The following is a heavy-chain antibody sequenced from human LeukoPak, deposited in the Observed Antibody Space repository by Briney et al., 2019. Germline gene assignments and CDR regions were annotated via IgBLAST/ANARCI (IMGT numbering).Heavy chain of an antibody. CDR1: GYTFTRYD. J-gene: IGHJ4*02. CDR3: ARVDGSPDS. D-gene: IGHD2-15*01. Sequence: ASVKVSCKASGYTFTRYDINWVRQATGQGLGWMGWVNPKSGYTGYAQKFQGRVTITRDTSINTAYMELSSLTSEDTAVYYCARVDGSPDSWGQGTLVTVSS. V-gene: IGHV1-8*03. CDR2: VNPKSGYT.